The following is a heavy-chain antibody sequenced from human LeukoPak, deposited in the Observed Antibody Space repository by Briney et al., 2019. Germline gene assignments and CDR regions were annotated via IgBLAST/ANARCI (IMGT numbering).Heavy chain of an antibody. J-gene: IGHJ4*02. CDR2: IYYSGST. V-gene: IGHV4-39*01. CDR3: ARLSACSSTNCYSAGLDY. CDR1: GGSISSSSYY. D-gene: IGHD2-2*01. Sequence: SETLSLTCTVSGGSISSSSYYWGWIRQLPGKGLEWIGSIYYSGSTYYNPSLKSRVTISVDTSKNQFSLKLSSVTAADTAVYYCARLSACSSTNCYSAGLDYWGQGTLVTVSS.